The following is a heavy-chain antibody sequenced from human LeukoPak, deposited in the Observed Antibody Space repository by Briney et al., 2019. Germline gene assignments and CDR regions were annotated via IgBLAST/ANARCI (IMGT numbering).Heavy chain of an antibody. D-gene: IGHD3-22*01. CDR1: GFTFSDYY. CDR2: ISSSGSTI. Sequence: GGSLRLSCAASGFTFSDYYMSWIRQAPGKGLEWVSYISSSGSTIYYADSVKGRFTISRDNAKNSLYLQMNSLRAEDAAVYYCAREGLYDSSASPLWGYWGQGTLVTVSS. J-gene: IGHJ4*02. CDR3: AREGLYDSSASPLWGY. V-gene: IGHV3-11*01.